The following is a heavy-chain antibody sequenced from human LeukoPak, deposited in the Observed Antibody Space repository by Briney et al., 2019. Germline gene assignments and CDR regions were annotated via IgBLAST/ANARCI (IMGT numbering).Heavy chain of an antibody. CDR1: GFTFSNAW. CDR3: IRLWFGEFI. V-gene: IGHV3-15*01. J-gene: IGHJ3*02. Sequence: GGSLRLSCTASGFTFSNAWMSWVRQAPGKGLEWVGRIKSKSDGGTTDYAAPVKGRFTISRDDSKNTLYLQINSLKTEDTAVYYCIRLWFGEFIWGQRTMVNVSS. D-gene: IGHD3-10*01. CDR2: IKSKSDGGTT.